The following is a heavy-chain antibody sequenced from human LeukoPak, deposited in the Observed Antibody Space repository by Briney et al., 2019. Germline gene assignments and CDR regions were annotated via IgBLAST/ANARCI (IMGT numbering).Heavy chain of an antibody. CDR1: GYTFTDYY. CDR3: ARGARLGELSLFLWDP. J-gene: IGHJ5*02. CDR2: INPNSGGT. D-gene: IGHD3-16*02. Sequence: ASVKVSCKASGYTFTDYYVHWVRQAPGQGLEWMGWINPNSGGTNYAQKFQGTVTMTRDTSISTAYMELSRLRSDDTAVYYCARGARLGELSLFLWDPSGQGTLVTVSS. V-gene: IGHV1-2*02.